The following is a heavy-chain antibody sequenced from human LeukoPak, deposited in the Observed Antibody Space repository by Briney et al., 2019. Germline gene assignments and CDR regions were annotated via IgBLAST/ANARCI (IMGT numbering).Heavy chain of an antibody. CDR2: FDPEDGET. CDR1: GYTLTELS. Sequence: ASVKVSCKVSGYTLTELSMHWVRQAPGKGLEWMGGFDPEDGETIYAQKFQGRVTMTEDTSTDTAYMELSSLRSEDTAVYYCATGEGGDGYLQADLDYWGQGTLVTVSS. V-gene: IGHV1-24*01. CDR3: ATGEGGDGYLQADLDY. J-gene: IGHJ4*02. D-gene: IGHD5-24*01.